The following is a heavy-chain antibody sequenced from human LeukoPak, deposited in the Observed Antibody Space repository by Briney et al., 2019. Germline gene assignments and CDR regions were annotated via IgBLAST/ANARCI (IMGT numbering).Heavy chain of an antibody. V-gene: IGHV4-31*03. Sequence: SETLSLTCTVSGGSISSGGYYWSWIRQHPGKGLEWIGYIYYSGSTYYNPSLKSRVTISVDTSKNQFSLKLSSVTAADTAVYYCAISMTRGYFDLWGRGTLVTVSS. J-gene: IGHJ2*01. CDR2: IYYSGST. CDR1: GGSISSGGYY. CDR3: AISMTRGYFDL. D-gene: IGHD2/OR15-2a*01.